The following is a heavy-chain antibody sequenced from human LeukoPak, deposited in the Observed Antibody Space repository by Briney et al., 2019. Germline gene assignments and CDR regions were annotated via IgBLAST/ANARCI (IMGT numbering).Heavy chain of an antibody. Sequence: SETLSLTCTVSGDSSSNSIYYWGWIRQPPGKGLESIGSIDYGGSTYYNPSLKSRATISIDTSKNQFSLRLSSVTAADTAVYYCAREYTLYRSGWFLDYWGQGTVVTVSS. J-gene: IGHJ4*02. CDR3: AREYTLYRSGWFLDY. V-gene: IGHV4-39*07. CDR1: GDSSSNSIYY. D-gene: IGHD6-19*01. CDR2: IDYGGST.